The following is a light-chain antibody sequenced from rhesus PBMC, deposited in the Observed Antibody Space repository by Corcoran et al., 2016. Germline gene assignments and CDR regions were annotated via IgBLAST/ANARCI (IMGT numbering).Light chain of an antibody. CDR1: QGISSW. Sequence: DIQMTQSPSSLSASVGDTVTITCRASQGISSWLAWYQQKPGKAPKRLIYKASRLQSGVPSRFSGSGSGTDFPFTIRSLQSEDFATYYCQQYSSRWTFGQGTKVEIK. CDR3: QQYSSRWT. CDR2: KAS. V-gene: IGKV1-22*01. J-gene: IGKJ1*01.